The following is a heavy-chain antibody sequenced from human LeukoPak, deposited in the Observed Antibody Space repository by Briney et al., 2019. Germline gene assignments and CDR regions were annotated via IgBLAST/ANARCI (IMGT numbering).Heavy chain of an antibody. CDR3: ARVLREIQLWSGPYYYYYMDV. CDR1: GFTFSSYW. Sequence: GGSLRLSCAVSGFTFSSYWMSWVRQAPGKGLEWVANIKQDGSAKYYVDSVKGRFTISRDNAKNSLYLQMNSLRAEDTAVYYCARVLREIQLWSGPYYYYYMDVWGKGTTVTVSS. CDR2: IKQDGSAK. J-gene: IGHJ6*03. V-gene: IGHV3-7*04. D-gene: IGHD5-18*01.